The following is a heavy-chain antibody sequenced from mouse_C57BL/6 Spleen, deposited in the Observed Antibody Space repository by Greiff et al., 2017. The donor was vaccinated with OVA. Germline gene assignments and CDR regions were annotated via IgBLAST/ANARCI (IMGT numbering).Heavy chain of an antibody. CDR3: ERQSSSYRYFDV. D-gene: IGHD1-1*01. CDR1: GFTFSSYG. J-gene: IGHJ1*03. V-gene: IGHV5-6*01. CDR2: ISSGGSYT. Sequence: EVMLVESGGDLVKPGGSLKLSCAASGFTFSSYGMSWVRQTPDKRLEWVATISSGGSYTYYPDSVKGRFTISRDNAKNTLYLQMSSLKSEDTAIDDCERQSSSYRYFDVGGTGTTVTVSS.